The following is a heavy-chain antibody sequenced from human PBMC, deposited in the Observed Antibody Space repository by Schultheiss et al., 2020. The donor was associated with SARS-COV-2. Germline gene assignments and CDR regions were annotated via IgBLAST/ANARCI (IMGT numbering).Heavy chain of an antibody. CDR1: GFTFSNYA. D-gene: IGHD4-23*01. J-gene: IGHJ5*02. Sequence: GGSLRLSCAASGFTFSNYAMHWVRQAPGKGLEWVAVISYDGSNKYYADSVKGRFTISRDNAKNSLYLQMNSLRAEDTAVYYCANGGNSGWAWFDPWGQGTLVTVSS. CDR2: ISYDGSNK. V-gene: IGHV3-30*04. CDR3: ANGGNSGWAWFDP.